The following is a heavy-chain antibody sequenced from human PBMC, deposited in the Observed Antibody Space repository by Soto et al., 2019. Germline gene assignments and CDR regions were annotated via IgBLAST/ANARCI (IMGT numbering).Heavy chain of an antibody. D-gene: IGHD3-22*01. Sequence: PGGSLRLSCAASGFPFSKYWINWVRQTPGKGLEWVANIKEDGSETYYVDSLKGRFTISRDDAKNSVYLQMNSLRVEDTAVYYCARVVVVDWFDPWGQGTLVTVSS. CDR3: ARVVVVDWFDP. J-gene: IGHJ5*02. CDR1: GFPFSKYW. CDR2: IKEDGSET. V-gene: IGHV3-7*01.